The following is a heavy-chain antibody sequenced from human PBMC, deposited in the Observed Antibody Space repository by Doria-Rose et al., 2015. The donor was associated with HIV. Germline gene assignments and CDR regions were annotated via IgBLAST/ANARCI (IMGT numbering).Heavy chain of an antibody. CDR3: ARIKSSRWYHKYYFDF. CDR1: GVSLSSPGMG. D-gene: IGHD6-13*01. J-gene: IGHJ4*02. V-gene: IGHV2-26*01. CDR2: IFSDDER. Sequence: QVTLKESGPVLVKPTETLTLTCTVSGVSLSSPGMGVSWIRQPPGKALEWLANIFSDDERSYKTCLKSRLTISRGTSKSQVVLTMTDMDPVDTATYYCARIKSSRWYHKYYFDFWGQGTLVIVS.